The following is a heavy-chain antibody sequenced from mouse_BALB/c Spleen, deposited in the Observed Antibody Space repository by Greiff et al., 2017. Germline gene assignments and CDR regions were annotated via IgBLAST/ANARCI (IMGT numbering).Heavy chain of an antibody. J-gene: IGHJ1*01. V-gene: IGHV5-6*01. D-gene: IGHD1-2*01. Sequence: EVQRVESGGDLVKPGGSLKLSCAASGFTFSSYGMSWVRQTPDKRLEWVATISSGGSYTYYPDSVKGRFTISRDNAKNTLYLQMSSLKSEDTAMYYCARRPFITTATTYWYFDVWSAGTTVTVSS. CDR3: ARRPFITTATTYWYFDV. CDR2: ISSGGSYT. CDR1: GFTFSSYG.